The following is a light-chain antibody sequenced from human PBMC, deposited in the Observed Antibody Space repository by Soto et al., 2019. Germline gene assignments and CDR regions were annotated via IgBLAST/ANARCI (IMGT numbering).Light chain of an antibody. CDR2: GAS. V-gene: IGKV3-20*01. CDR1: QSVSSSY. Sequence: EIVLTLSPGTLSLSPGERATLSCRASQSVSSSYLAWYQQKPGQAPRLLIYGASSRATGIPDRFSGSGSGTDFTLTISRLEPEDFAVYFCQQHGSSPWAFGQGTKVDIK. J-gene: IGKJ1*01. CDR3: QQHGSSPWA.